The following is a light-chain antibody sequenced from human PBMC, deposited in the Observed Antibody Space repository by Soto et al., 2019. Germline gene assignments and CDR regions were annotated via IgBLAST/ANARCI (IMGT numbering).Light chain of an antibody. J-gene: IGKJ1*01. CDR2: GAS. CDR3: QQYGSSPWT. Sequence: EIVLTLSPGTLSLSPGERATLSCRASQSVSSSYLAWYQQKPGQAPRLLIYGASSRATGIPDRFSGSGSGTDFTLTISRLEPEEFAVYYCQQYGSSPWTFGQGTKVEIK. V-gene: IGKV3-20*01. CDR1: QSVSSSY.